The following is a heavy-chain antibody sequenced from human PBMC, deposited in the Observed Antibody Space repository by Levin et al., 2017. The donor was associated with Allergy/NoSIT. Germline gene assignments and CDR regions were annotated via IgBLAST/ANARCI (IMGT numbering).Heavy chain of an antibody. CDR1: GFTFSDYF. D-gene: IGHD4-23*01. CDR3: ARVVGGWYFDL. Sequence: GGSLRLSCAASGFTFSDYFMTWIRQAPGKGLEWVSYISYSGSNTYYADSVKGRFTISRDNGEKSLYLQMNSLRAEDTAVYYCARVVGGWYFDLWGRGTLVSVSS. J-gene: IGHJ2*01. CDR2: ISYSGSNT. V-gene: IGHV3-11*01.